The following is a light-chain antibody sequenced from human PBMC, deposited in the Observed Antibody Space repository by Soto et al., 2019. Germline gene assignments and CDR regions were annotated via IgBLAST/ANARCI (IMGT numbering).Light chain of an antibody. Sequence: QMTQSPSSLSASVGDRVTITCRSSQNIASFLNWYQQKPGKAPRLLIYAASSLHSGVPSRFSGSGSGTDFTLTVSSLQPEDFATYYCLQDYTYPWTFGQGTKVEIK. J-gene: IGKJ1*01. CDR2: AAS. CDR1: QNIASF. V-gene: IGKV1-6*01. CDR3: LQDYTYPWT.